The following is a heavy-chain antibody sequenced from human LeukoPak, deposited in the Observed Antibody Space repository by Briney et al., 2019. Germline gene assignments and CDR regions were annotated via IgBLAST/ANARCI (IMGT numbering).Heavy chain of an antibody. Sequence: AGGSLRLSCAASGFTFSNYGMSWIRQAPGKGLEWVSYISSSGSTIYYADSVKGRFTISRDNAKNSLYLQMNSLRAEDTAVYYCARDLKAVVRSGWSYELCYYYYYMDVWGKGTTVTVSS. D-gene: IGHD1-26*01. CDR1: GFTFSNYG. V-gene: IGHV3-11*04. CDR2: ISSSGSTI. J-gene: IGHJ6*03. CDR3: ARDLKAVVRSGWSYELCYYYYYMDV.